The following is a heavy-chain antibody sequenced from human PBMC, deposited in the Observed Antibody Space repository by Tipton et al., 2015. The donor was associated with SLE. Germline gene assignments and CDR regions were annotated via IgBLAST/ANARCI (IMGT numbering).Heavy chain of an antibody. Sequence: GLVKPSETLSLTCAVSGYSISSNYYWGWIRQPPGKGLEWIGNIYYTGSTYYNPSLKSRVTISVDPSKNQLSLKLSSVTAADTAVYYCAKDGSGSDYYFRYMDVWGKGTTVTVSS. CDR3: AKDGSGSDYYFRYMDV. D-gene: IGHD3-10*01. CDR2: IYYTGST. J-gene: IGHJ6*03. V-gene: IGHV4-38-2*02. CDR1: GYSISSNYY.